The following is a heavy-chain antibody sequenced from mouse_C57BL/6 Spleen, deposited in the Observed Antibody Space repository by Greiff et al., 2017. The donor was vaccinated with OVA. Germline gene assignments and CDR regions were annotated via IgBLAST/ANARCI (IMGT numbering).Heavy chain of an antibody. J-gene: IGHJ3*01. CDR2: ISNGGGST. Sequence: DVMLVESGGGLVQPGGSLKLSCAASGFTFSDYYMYWVRQTPEKRLEWVAYISNGGGSTYYPDTVKGRFTISRDNAKNTLYLQMSRLKSEDTAMYYCARGTLYDYDEGFAYWGQGTLVTVSA. D-gene: IGHD2-4*01. CDR1: GFTFSDYY. V-gene: IGHV5-12*01. CDR3: ARGTLYDYDEGFAY.